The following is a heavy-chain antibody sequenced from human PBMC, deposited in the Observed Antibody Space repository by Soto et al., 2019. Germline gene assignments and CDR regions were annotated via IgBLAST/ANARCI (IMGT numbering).Heavy chain of an antibody. CDR1: GGTFSSYA. V-gene: IGHV1-69*13. J-gene: IGHJ3*02. D-gene: IGHD3-22*01. Sequence: SVKVSCKASGGTFSSYAISWVRQAPGQGLEWMGGIIPIFGTANYAQKFQGRVTITADESTSTAYMELSSLRSEDTAVYYCARDRNYYDSSGYYLSTDAFDIWGQGTMVTVSS. CDR3: ARDRNYYDSSGYYLSTDAFDI. CDR2: IIPIFGTA.